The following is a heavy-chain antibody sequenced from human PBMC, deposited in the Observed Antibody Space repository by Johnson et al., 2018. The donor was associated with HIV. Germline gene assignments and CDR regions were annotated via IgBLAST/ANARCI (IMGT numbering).Heavy chain of an antibody. D-gene: IGHD1-26*01. CDR1: GFTFSGSA. Sequence: EVQLVESGGGLVQPGGSLKLSCAASGFTFSGSAMYWVRQASGKGLEWVGRIRSKANSYATAYAASVKGRFTISRDDSKNTAYLQMNSLKTEDTAVYYCTRRVVGATTDDAFDIWGQGTMVTVSS. V-gene: IGHV3-73*01. CDR3: TRRVVGATTDDAFDI. CDR2: IRSKANSYAT. J-gene: IGHJ3*02.